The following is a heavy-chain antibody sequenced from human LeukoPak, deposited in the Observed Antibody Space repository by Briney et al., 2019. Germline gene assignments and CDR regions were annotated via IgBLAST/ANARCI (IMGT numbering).Heavy chain of an antibody. CDR2: IYYSGST. Sequence: PSETLSLTCTVSGGSISSSSYYWGWIRQPPGKGLEWIGSIYYSGSTYSNPSLQSRVTISVDTSKNQFSLKLISVTAADAAVYYCASFYCSGGSCYQYYSYYYMDVWGKGTTVTISS. CDR3: ASFYCSGGSCYQYYSYYYMDV. J-gene: IGHJ6*03. D-gene: IGHD2-15*01. CDR1: GGSISSSSYY. V-gene: IGHV4-39*01.